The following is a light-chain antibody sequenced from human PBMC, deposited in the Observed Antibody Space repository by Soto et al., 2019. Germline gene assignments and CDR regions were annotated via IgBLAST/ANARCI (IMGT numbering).Light chain of an antibody. V-gene: IGLV4-69*01. J-gene: IGLJ2*01. CDR2: LNSDGSH. CDR1: SGHSRYA. CDR3: QTWDTGIVV. Sequence: QPVLTQSPSDSTSLGASVRLTCTLSSGHSRYAIAWHQQQPEKGPRYLMKLNSDGSHTKGDGIPDRFSGSSSGAERYLTISSLQSEDEADYYCQTWDTGIVVFGGGTQLTLL.